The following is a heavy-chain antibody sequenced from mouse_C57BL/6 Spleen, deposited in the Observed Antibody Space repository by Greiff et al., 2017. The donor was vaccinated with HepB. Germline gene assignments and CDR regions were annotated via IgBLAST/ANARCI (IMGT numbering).Heavy chain of an antibody. V-gene: IGHV1-66*01. J-gene: IGHJ1*03. CDR1: GYSFTSYY. D-gene: IGHD1-1*01. Sequence: VQLQQSGPELVKPGASVKISCKASGYSFTSYYIHWVKQRPGQGLEWIGWIYPGSGNTKYNEKFKGKATLTADTSSSTAYMQLSSLTSEDSAVYYCARGHDGSSLSYWYFDGWGTGNTVTVSP. CDR2: IYPGSGNT. CDR3: ARGHDGSSLSYWYFDG.